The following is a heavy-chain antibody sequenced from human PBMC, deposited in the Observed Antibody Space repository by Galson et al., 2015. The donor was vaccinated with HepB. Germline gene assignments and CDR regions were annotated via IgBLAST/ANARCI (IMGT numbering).Heavy chain of an antibody. CDR2: ISAYNGNT. J-gene: IGHJ4*02. Sequence: SVKVSCKASGYTFTSYGISWVQQAPGQGLEWMGWISAYNGNTNYAQKLQGRVTMTTDTSTSTAYMELRSLRSDDTAVYYCARDRWHYDILTGYHFDYWGQGTLVTVSS. CDR1: GYTFTSYG. D-gene: IGHD3-9*01. CDR3: ARDRWHYDILTGYHFDY. V-gene: IGHV1-18*01.